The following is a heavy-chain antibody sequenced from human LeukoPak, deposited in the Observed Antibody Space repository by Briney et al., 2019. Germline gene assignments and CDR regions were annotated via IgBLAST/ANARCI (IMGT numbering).Heavy chain of an antibody. Sequence: ASVKVSCKASGGTFSSYAISWVRQAPGQGLEWMGIINPSGGSTSYAQKFQGRVTMTRDTSTSTVYMELSSLRSEDTAVYYCARGSSIFGVVENWGQGTLVTVSS. J-gene: IGHJ4*02. CDR2: INPSGGST. V-gene: IGHV1-46*01. CDR3: ARGSSIFGVVEN. D-gene: IGHD3-3*01. CDR1: GGTFSSYA.